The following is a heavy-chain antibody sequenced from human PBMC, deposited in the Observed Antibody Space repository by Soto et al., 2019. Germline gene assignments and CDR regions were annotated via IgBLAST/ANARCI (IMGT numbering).Heavy chain of an antibody. V-gene: IGHV1-8*01. J-gene: IGHJ5*02. D-gene: IGHD3-3*01. CDR3: ARGQGLLLEWSRNWFDP. CDR2: MNPNSGNI. CDR1: GYTFTSYD. Sequence: ASVKVSCKASGYTFTSYDINWVRQATGQGLEWMGWMNPNSGNIGYAQKFQGRVTMTRNTSISTAYMELSSLRSEDTAVYYCARGQGLLLEWSRNWFDPWGQGTLVTVSS.